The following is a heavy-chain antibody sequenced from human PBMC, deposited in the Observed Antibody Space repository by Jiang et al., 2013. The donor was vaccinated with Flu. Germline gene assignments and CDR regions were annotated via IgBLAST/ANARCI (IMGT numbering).Heavy chain of an antibody. CDR2: IYYSEST. Sequence: GLVKPSETLSLTCTVSGGSISSSSYYWGWIRQPPGKGLEWIGSIYYSESTYYNPSLKSRVTISVDTSKNQFSLKLSSVTAADTAVYYCASVTFGGVIDYYYGMDVWGQGTTVTVSS. J-gene: IGHJ6*02. CDR1: GGSISSSSYY. D-gene: IGHD3-16*02. V-gene: IGHV4-39*01. CDR3: ASVTFGGVIDYYYGMDV.